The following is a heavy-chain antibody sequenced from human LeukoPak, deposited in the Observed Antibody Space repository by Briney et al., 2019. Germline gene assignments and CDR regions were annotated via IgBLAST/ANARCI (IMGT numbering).Heavy chain of an antibody. CDR2: ISSSGSVI. V-gene: IGHV3-48*03. Sequence: GGSLRLSCAASXFTFSGYVMNWVRQAPGKGLEWVSYISSSGSVIYYADSVKGRFTTSRDNAKKSLYLQMNSLRAEDTAVYYCARQDISSSWYRLDYWGQGSLLTVSS. CDR3: ARQDISSSWYRLDY. J-gene: IGHJ4*02. CDR1: XFTFSGYV. D-gene: IGHD6-13*01.